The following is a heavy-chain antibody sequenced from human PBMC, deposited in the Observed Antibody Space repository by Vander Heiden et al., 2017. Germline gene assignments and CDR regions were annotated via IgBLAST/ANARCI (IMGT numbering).Heavy chain of an antibody. J-gene: IGHJ6*02. CDR3: AKSKQGTAMVSYYYGMDV. CDR2: ISYDGSNK. D-gene: IGHD5-18*01. Sequence: QVQLVESGGGVVQPGRSLRLSCAASGFTFSSFGLHGVGQAPGKGLEWVAVISYDGSNKYYADSVKGRFTISRDNSKNTLYLQMNSLRAEDTAVDDCAKSKQGTAMVSYYYGMDVWGQGTTVTVSS. V-gene: IGHV3-30*18. CDR1: GFTFSSFG.